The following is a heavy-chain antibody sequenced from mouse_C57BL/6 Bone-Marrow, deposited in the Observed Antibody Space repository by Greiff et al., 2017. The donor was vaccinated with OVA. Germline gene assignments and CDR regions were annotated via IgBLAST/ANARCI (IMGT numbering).Heavy chain of an antibody. CDR1: GYTFTDYE. Sequence: VKLQESGAELVRPGASVTLSCKASGYTFTDYEMHWVKQTPVHGLEWIGAIDPETGGTAYNQKFKGKAILTADKSSSTAYMELRSLTSEDSAVYYGTRSTSYYGSSPWFAYWGQGTLVTVSA. CDR2: IDPETGGT. J-gene: IGHJ3*01. D-gene: IGHD1-1*01. CDR3: TRSTSYYGSSPWFAY. V-gene: IGHV1-15*01.